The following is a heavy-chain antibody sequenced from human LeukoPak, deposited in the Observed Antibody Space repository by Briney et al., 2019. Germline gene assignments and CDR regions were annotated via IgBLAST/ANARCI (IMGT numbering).Heavy chain of an antibody. V-gene: IGHV4-59*08. Sequence: PSETLSLTCTVSGVSIGTYYWGWVRQSPGKGLEWFGYIYVTGNRYNPYLQSRVTISVDTSRNQFFLKMSSVTAADTAVYYCARHIGGGIEDMDVWGKGTKVTVSS. CDR1: GVSIGTYY. D-gene: IGHD3-16*02. CDR2: IYVTGN. J-gene: IGHJ6*03. CDR3: ARHIGGGIEDMDV.